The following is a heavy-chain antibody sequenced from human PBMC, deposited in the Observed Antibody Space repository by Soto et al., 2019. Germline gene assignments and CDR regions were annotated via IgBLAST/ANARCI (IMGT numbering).Heavy chain of an antibody. J-gene: IGHJ4*02. V-gene: IGHV5-51*01. CDR1: GYNFAGYW. CDR2: IYPSDSDT. D-gene: IGHD3-3*01. CDR3: ARGGVSTRAFDY. Sequence: GESLKISCKGSGYNFAGYWIAWVRQMPGKGVELMGIIYPSDSDTRYRPSFQGQVTISADKSISSAYLQWSSLRASYTAMYYCARGGVSTRAFDYWGQGTPVTVSS.